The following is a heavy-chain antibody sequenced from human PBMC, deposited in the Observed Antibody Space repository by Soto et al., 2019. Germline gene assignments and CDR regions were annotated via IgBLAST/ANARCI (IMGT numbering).Heavy chain of an antibody. CDR1: GFTFRTYG. Sequence: VQLVESGGGVVQPGRSLRLSCAASGFTFRTYGMYWVRQAPGKGVEWVAVIWYDARNKYYADSVKGRFTISRDNSENTLYLQMNSLRAEDTAVYYCARGRVDGGELDLWGQGTLVTVSS. D-gene: IGHD1-26*01. CDR3: ARGRVDGGELDL. V-gene: IGHV3-33*01. J-gene: IGHJ4*02. CDR2: IWYDARNK.